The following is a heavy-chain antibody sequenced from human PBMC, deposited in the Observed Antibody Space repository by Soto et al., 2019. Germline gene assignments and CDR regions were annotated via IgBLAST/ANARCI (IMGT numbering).Heavy chain of an antibody. Sequence: EVQLVESGGDLIQPGGSLRLSCAASGFTFSRYAMSWVRQAPGKGLEWVSGISGVGGSTYYADSVKGRFTISRDNTKDPLYMQMNSLRAEDTAIYYWAKDVARITIFRAGDAFDIWGQGTMVTV. CDR2: ISGVGGST. V-gene: IGHV3-23*04. D-gene: IGHD3-3*01. CDR1: GFTFSRYA. CDR3: AKDVARITIFRAGDAFDI. J-gene: IGHJ3*02.